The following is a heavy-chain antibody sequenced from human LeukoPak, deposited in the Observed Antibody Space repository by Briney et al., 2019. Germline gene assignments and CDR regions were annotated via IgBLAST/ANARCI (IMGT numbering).Heavy chain of an antibody. CDR3: GRDPGYYGSSGYYHYYFDY. D-gene: IGHD3-22*01. CDR1: GGTFSSYA. V-gene: IGHV1-69*04. Sequence: SVKVSCKASGGTFSSYAISWVRQAPGQGLEWMGRIIPILGIANYAQKFQGRVTITADKSTSTAYMELSSLRSEDTAVYYCGRDPGYYGSSGYYHYYFDYWGQGTLVTVSS. CDR2: IIPILGIA. J-gene: IGHJ4*02.